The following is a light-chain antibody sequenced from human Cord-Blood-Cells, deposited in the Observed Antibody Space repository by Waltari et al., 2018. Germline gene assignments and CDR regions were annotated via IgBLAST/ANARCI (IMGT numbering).Light chain of an antibody. CDR3: SSYTSSSTLV. CDR1: SSDVGGYNY. CDR2: DVS. J-gene: IGLJ2*01. Sequence: QSALTQPPSVSWSPGQSITISCTGTSSDVGGYNYVPWYQQLPGNAPKLMIYDVSNRPAGVSNRFSGSKSGNTASLTISGLQAEDEADYYCSSYTSSSTLVFGGGTKLTVL. V-gene: IGLV2-14*01.